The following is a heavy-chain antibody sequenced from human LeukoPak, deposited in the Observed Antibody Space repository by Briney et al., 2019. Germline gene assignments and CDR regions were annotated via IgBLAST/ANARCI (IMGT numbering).Heavy chain of an antibody. CDR1: GGSISSGDYY. D-gene: IGHD3-22*01. CDR3: ARGPGNSSGYYYGWFDP. J-gene: IGHJ5*02. V-gene: IGHV4-30-4*08. Sequence: PSQTLSLTCTVSGGSISSGDYYWSWIRQPPGKGLEWIGYIYYSGSTYYNPSLKSRVTISVDTSKNQFSLKLSSVTAADTAVYYSARGPGNSSGYYYGWFDPWGQGTLVTVSS. CDR2: IYYSGST.